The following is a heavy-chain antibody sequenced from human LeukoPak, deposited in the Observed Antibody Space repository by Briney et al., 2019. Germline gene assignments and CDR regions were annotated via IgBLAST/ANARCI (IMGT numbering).Heavy chain of an antibody. CDR1: GFTFSSYD. CDR3: AKAISTTSGAFDH. Sequence: PGGSLRLSCAASGFTFSSYDMYWVRQAPGKRLEWVAIISYDGSNKYYADSVKGRFTISRDNSRTTLYLQMHSLRPEDTAVYYCAKAISTTSGAFDHWGQGTLVTVSS. CDR2: ISYDGSNK. D-gene: IGHD3-10*01. J-gene: IGHJ4*02. V-gene: IGHV3-30*18.